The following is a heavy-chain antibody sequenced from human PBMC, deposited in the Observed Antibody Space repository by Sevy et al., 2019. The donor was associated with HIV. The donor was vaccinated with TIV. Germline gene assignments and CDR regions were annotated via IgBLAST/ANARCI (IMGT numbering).Heavy chain of an antibody. Sequence: SETLSLTCTVSGGSISSSSYYWGWIRQPPGKGLEWIGSIYYSGSTYYNPSLKSRVTISVDTSKNQFSLKLGSVTAADTAVYYCARLGGSSWYDYYYGMDVWGQGTTVTVSS. J-gene: IGHJ6*02. D-gene: IGHD6-13*01. V-gene: IGHV4-39*01. CDR3: ARLGGSSWYDYYYGMDV. CDR1: GGSISSSSYY. CDR2: IYYSGST.